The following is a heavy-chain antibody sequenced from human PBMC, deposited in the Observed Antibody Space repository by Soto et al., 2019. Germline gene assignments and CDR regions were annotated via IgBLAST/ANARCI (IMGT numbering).Heavy chain of an antibody. CDR1: GLTYSNYG. D-gene: IGHD4-4*01. V-gene: IGHV3-30*18. J-gene: IGHJ4*02. CDR3: AKGVPIYSEGPDH. CDR2: ISTDGRDK. Sequence: QVQLVESGGGVVQPGRSLRLSCAASGLTYSNYGMHWVRQAPGKGLEWVAIISTDGRDKYYVDSVKGRFTISRDNSENTLYWQMNSLREEDTDVYYCAKGVPIYSEGPDHWGQGALVTVSS.